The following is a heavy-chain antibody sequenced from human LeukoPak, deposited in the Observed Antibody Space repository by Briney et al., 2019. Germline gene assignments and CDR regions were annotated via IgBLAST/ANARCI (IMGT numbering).Heavy chain of an antibody. V-gene: IGHV3-23*01. D-gene: IGHD6-19*01. CDR3: AKDSSSGWYGDTYFDY. J-gene: IGHJ4*02. CDR1: GFTFSSYA. Sequence: GGSLRLSCAASGFTFSSYAMSWVRQAPGRGLEWVSAISGSGGSTYYADSVKGRFTISRDNSKNTLYLQMNSLRAEDTAVYYCAKDSSSGWYGDTYFDYWGQGTLVTVSS. CDR2: ISGSGGST.